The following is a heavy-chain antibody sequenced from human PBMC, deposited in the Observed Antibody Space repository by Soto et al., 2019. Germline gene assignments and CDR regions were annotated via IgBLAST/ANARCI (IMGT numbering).Heavy chain of an antibody. CDR2: IGSSGSTI. D-gene: IGHD6-6*01. CDR1: GFTFSSFE. J-gene: IGHJ4*02. CDR3: ARATYSSSYYFDS. V-gene: IGHV3-48*03. Sequence: LRLSCAASGFTFSSFEMNWVRQAPGKGLEWVSKIGSSGSTIWYADSVKGRFTIPRDNAKNSLYLQMNSLRGEDTAVYYCARATYSSSYYFDSWGQGTLVTVSS.